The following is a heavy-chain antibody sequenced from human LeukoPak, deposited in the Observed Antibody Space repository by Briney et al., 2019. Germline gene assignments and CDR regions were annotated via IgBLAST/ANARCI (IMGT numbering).Heavy chain of an antibody. CDR1: GFTFSNYA. CDR3: AKGGLKGYYYDSSGYYFFDY. J-gene: IGHJ4*02. CDR2: ISGSGGNT. V-gene: IGHV3-23*01. Sequence: GGSLRLSCAASGFTFSNYAMSWVRQAPGKGLEWVSDISGSGGNTYYAGSVKGRFTISRDNSKNTLYLQMNSLRADDTAVYYCAKGGLKGYYYDSSGYYFFDYWGQGTLVTVSS. D-gene: IGHD3-22*01.